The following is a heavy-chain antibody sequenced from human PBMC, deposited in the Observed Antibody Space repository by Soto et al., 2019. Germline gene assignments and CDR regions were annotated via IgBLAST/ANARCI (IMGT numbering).Heavy chain of an antibody. CDR2: INHSGST. J-gene: IGHJ4*02. Sequence: PSETLSLSCAVDDRSYSGYYWTWIRQPPGTGLEWIGEINHSGSTNYNPSLKSRVTISVDTSKNQFSLNLTSVTAADTAVYYCARDKITGLFDYWGQGTLVTVSS. CDR3: ARDKITGLFDY. V-gene: IGHV4-34*01. CDR1: DRSYSGYY. D-gene: IGHD2-8*02.